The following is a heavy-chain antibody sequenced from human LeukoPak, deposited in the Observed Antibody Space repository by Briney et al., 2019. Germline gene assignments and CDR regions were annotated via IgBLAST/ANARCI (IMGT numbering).Heavy chain of an antibody. CDR3: ARESQEGAFDY. Sequence: GASVKVSCKASGYTFISYAMDWVRQAPGQRLEWMGWINAGKGNTRYSQKFQGRVTITRDTSASTAYMELGSLRSEDTAVYYCARESQEGAFDYWGQGTLVTVSS. CDR1: GYTFISYA. V-gene: IGHV1-3*01. J-gene: IGHJ4*02. CDR2: INAGKGNT.